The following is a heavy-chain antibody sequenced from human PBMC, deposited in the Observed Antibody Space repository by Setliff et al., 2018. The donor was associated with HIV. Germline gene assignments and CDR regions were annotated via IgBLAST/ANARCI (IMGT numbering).Heavy chain of an antibody. CDR2: IYYSGST. Sequence: KPSETLSLTCTVSGGSISNYYWSWIRQPPGKGLECIGYIYYSGSTNYNPSLKSRVTISVDTSKSQFSLKLSSVTAADTAVYYCARLKGYSSGWYFDYWGQGTLVTVSS. V-gene: IGHV4-59*01. D-gene: IGHD6-19*01. CDR1: GGSISNYY. J-gene: IGHJ4*02. CDR3: ARLKGYSSGWYFDY.